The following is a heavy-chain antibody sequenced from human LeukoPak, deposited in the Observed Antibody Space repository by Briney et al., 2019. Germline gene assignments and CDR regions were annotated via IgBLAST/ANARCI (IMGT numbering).Heavy chain of an antibody. D-gene: IGHD6-13*01. V-gene: IGHV3-33*01. J-gene: IGHJ6*02. Sequence: GGSLRLSCAASGFTFSSYGMHWVRQAPGKGLEWVAVIWYDGSNKYYADSVKGRFTTSRDNSKNTLYLQMNSLRAEDTAVYYCARSGIAAAGADYYYYGMDVWGQGTTVTVSS. CDR1: GFTFSSYG. CDR3: ARSGIAAAGADYYYYGMDV. CDR2: IWYDGSNK.